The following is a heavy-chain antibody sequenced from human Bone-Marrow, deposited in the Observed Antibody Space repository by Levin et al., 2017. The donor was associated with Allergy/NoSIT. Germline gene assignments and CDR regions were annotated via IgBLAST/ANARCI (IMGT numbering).Heavy chain of an antibody. Sequence: PGGSLRLSCVASGLTLSSYGMHWVRQAPGKGLEWVAVSSHDGTSNHYADSVKGRFTISRDNSKKTLYLEMNSLRHEDTAIYYCAKDQRGASCTDGTCYLAMDVWGQGITVTVSS. CDR3: AKDQRGASCTDGTCYLAMDV. CDR2: SSHDGTSN. V-gene: IGHV3-30*18. CDR1: GLTLSSYG. J-gene: IGHJ6*02. D-gene: IGHD2-8*01.